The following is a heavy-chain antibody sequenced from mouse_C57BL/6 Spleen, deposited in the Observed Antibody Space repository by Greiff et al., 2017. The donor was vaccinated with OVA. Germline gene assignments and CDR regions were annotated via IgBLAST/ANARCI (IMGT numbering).Heavy chain of an antibody. D-gene: IGHD4-1*01. CDR3: ARGPGDYFDY. V-gene: IGHV2-2*01. J-gene: IGHJ2*01. CDR1: GFSLTSYG. Sequence: QVQLQQSGPGLVQPSQSLSITCTVSGFSLTSYGVHWVRQSPGKGLEWLGVIWSGGSTDYNAAFISRLSISKDNSKSQVFFKMNSLQAYDTAIYYCARGPGDYFDYWGQGTTLTVSS. CDR2: IWSGGST.